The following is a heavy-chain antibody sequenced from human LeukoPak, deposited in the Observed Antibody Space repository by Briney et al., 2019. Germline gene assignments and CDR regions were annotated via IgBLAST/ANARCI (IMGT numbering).Heavy chain of an antibody. V-gene: IGHV1-18*01. CDR2: ISAYNGNT. D-gene: IGHD3-9*01. CDR1: GYTFTSYG. J-gene: IGHJ4*02. CDR3: ARSHPYYDILTGSDY. Sequence: ASVEVSCKASGYTFTSYGISWVRQAPGQGLEWMGWISAYNGNTNYAQKLQGRVTMTTDTSTSTAYMELRSLRSDDTAVYYCARSHPYYDILTGSDYWGQGTLVTVSS.